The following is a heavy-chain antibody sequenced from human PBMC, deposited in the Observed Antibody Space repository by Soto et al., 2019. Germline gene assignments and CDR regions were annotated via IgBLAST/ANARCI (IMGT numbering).Heavy chain of an antibody. CDR2: IIPILGIA. Sequence: QAQLVQSGAEVKKPGSSVNVSCKASGGSFSSTSTISWVRQAPGQGLEWMGRIIPILGIANYAQIFHGRITITADKSATTVYMELSSLRSEDTALYYCARDTSVPGNYYFDNWGQGALVTVSS. J-gene: IGHJ4*02. CDR1: GGSFSSTST. V-gene: IGHV1-69*08. CDR3: ARDTSVPGNYYFDN. D-gene: IGHD6-19*01.